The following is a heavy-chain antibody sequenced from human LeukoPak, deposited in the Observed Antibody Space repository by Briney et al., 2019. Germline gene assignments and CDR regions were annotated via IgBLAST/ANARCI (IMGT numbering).Heavy chain of an antibody. V-gene: IGHV3-11*04. CDR1: GFTSSDYY. Sequence: PGGSLRLSCAASGFTSSDYYMAWMRQAPGKGLEWASYIGDSGSTIFYADSVKGRFTISRGGPKNSLYLQMNSLRAEDTALYYCASMLCSTSSCWIDFWGQGTLVTVSS. CDR2: IGDSGSTI. D-gene: IGHD2-2*01. CDR3: ASMLCSTSSCWIDF. J-gene: IGHJ4*02.